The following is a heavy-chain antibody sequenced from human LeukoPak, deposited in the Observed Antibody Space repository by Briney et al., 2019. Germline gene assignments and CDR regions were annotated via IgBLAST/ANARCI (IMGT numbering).Heavy chain of an antibody. Sequence: ASVKGSCKASGYTFTSYGIGWVRQAPGQGLEWMGWISAYNGNTNYAQKLQGRVTMTTDTSTSTAYMELRSLRSDDTAVYYCARGRSYYGSGSYYNWFDPWGQGTLVTVSS. D-gene: IGHD3-10*01. J-gene: IGHJ5*02. CDR2: ISAYNGNT. V-gene: IGHV1-18*01. CDR3: ARGRSYYGSGSYYNWFDP. CDR1: GYTFTSYG.